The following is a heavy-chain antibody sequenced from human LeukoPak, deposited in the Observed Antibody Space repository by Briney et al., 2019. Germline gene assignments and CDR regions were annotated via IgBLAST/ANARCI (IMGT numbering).Heavy chain of an antibody. Sequence: SETLSLTCAVYGGSFSSYYWSWIRQPPGKGLEWIGYIYYSGSTNYNPSLKSRVTISVDTSKNQFSLKLSSVTAADTAVYYCARHRQQLVLPFDYWGQGTLVTVSS. CDR3: ARHRQQLVLPFDY. CDR2: IYYSGST. CDR1: GGSFSSYY. D-gene: IGHD6-13*01. J-gene: IGHJ4*02. V-gene: IGHV4-59*01.